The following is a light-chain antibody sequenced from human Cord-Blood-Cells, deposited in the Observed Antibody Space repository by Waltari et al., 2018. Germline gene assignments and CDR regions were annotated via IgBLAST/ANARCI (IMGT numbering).Light chain of an antibody. CDR2: KDS. CDR1: ALPKQY. J-gene: IGLJ3*02. Sequence: SYELTQPPSLSVSPGQTARLTCSGAALPKQYAYWYQQKPGQAPVLVIYKDSERPSGIPERFSGSSSGTTVTLTISGVQAEDEADYYCQSADSSGTHWVFGGGTKLTVL. CDR3: QSADSSGTHWV. V-gene: IGLV3-25*03.